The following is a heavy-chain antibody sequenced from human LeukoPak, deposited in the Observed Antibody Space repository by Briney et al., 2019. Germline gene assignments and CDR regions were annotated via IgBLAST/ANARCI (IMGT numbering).Heavy chain of an antibody. CDR2: ISGSGGST. Sequence: GGSLRLSCAASGTTFSSYAMTWVRQAPGKGLEWVSAISGSGGSTHYADSVKGRLTISRDNSKNTLYLQMNSLRAEDTAVYYCARDPRFMGYYHMDVWGKGTTVTVSS. CDR3: ARDPRFMGYYHMDV. D-gene: IGHD3-10*01. CDR1: GTTFSSYA. V-gene: IGHV3-23*01. J-gene: IGHJ6*03.